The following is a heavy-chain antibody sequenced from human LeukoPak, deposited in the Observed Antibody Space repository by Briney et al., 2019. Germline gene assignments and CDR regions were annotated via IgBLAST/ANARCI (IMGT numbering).Heavy chain of an antibody. V-gene: IGHV3-7*01. CDR1: GFTFSSYW. D-gene: IGHD3-16*02. CDR3: ARVSSAAGTDFDY. Sequence: GGSLRLSCAASGFTFSSYWMSWVRQAPGKGLEWVADIKQDGSEKYYVDSVKGRFTISRDNAKNSLYLQMNSPRAEDTAVYYCARVSSAAGTDFDYWGQGTLVTVSS. J-gene: IGHJ4*02. CDR2: IKQDGSEK.